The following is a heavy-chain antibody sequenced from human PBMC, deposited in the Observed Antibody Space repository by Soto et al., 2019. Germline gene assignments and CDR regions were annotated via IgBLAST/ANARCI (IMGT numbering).Heavy chain of an antibody. J-gene: IGHJ4*02. CDR3: ARQPGYYDILTGYSTYYFDY. CDR1: GDSISNSRFY. CDR2: IYHTGNA. Sequence: SETLSLTCGVSGDSISNSRFYWAWIRQPPGEGLEWIGSIYHTGNAYYNPSLKSRVTISVDTSKNQFSLKLSSVTAADTAVYYCARQPGYYDILTGYSTYYFDYWGQGTPVTVS. D-gene: IGHD3-9*01. V-gene: IGHV4-39*01.